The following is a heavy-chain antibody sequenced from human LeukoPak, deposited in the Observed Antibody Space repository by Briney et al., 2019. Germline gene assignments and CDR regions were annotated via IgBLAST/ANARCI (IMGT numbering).Heavy chain of an antibody. J-gene: IGHJ4*02. Sequence: ASVKISCKVSAYTFTDYYMHWVQQAPGKGPEWMGLVDPEDGETIYAEKFQGRVTITADTSTDTAYMELSSLRSEDTAVYYCATSAAGMMSVDYWGQGTLVTVSS. D-gene: IGHD6-13*01. CDR3: ATSAAGMMSVDY. V-gene: IGHV1-69-2*01. CDR2: VDPEDGET. CDR1: AYTFTDYY.